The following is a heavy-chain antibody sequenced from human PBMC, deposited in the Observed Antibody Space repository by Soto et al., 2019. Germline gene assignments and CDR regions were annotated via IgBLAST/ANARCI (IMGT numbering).Heavy chain of an antibody. CDR3: TTGGYASTTGY. V-gene: IGHV4-31*03. D-gene: IGHD1-1*01. J-gene: IGHJ4*02. CDR2: IHYSGTT. Sequence: QVQLQESGPGLVEPSQTLSLTCTVSGVSLTRPHHNWSWSRPYPGKALEWIGFIHYSGTTYYNPSLKSRVAISVDPCRNDFSRRLSSVTAADAAVYYCTTGGYASTTGYWGRESWSPPPQ. CDR1: GVSLTRPHHN.